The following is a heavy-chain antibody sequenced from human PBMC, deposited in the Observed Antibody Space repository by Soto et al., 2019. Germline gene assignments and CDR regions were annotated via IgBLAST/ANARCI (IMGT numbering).Heavy chain of an antibody. D-gene: IGHD3-22*01. Sequence: GGSLRLSCAASGFTFSSYAMSWGRQAPGKGLEWVSAISGSGGSTYYADSVKGRFTISRDNSKNTLYLQMNSLRAEDTAVYYCAKDGMPWYYDSSGYPYYFDYWGQGTLVTVSS. CDR3: AKDGMPWYYDSSGYPYYFDY. CDR1: GFTFSSYA. V-gene: IGHV3-23*01. J-gene: IGHJ4*02. CDR2: ISGSGGST.